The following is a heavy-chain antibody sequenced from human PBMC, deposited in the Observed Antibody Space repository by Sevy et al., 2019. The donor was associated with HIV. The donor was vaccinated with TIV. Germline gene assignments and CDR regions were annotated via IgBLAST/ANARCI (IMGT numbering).Heavy chain of an antibody. CDR1: GFTFSDYY. D-gene: IGHD3-22*01. Sequence: GGSLRLSCAASGFTFSDYYMSWIRQAPGKGLEWVSYISSSGSTIYYADSVKGRFTISRDNAKNSLYLQMNSLRAEDTAVYYCARDGDYYDSSGYRYYYYSMDVWGQGTTVTVSS. V-gene: IGHV3-11*01. CDR3: ARDGDYYDSSGYRYYYYSMDV. J-gene: IGHJ6*02. CDR2: ISSSGSTI.